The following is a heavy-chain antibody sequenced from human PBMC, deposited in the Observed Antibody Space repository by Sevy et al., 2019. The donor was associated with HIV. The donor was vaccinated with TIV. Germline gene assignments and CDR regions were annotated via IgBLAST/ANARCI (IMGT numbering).Heavy chain of an antibody. CDR2: IYYSWST. D-gene: IGHD3-3*01. CDR1: GGSISSSSYY. Sequence: SETLSLTCTVSGGSISSSSYYWGWIRQPPGKGLEWIGSIYYSWSTYYTPSLKSRVTISVDTSKNQFSLKLSSVTAADTAVYYCASILRFLEWLLFDYWGQGTLVTVSS. J-gene: IGHJ4*02. CDR3: ASILRFLEWLLFDY. V-gene: IGHV4-39*01.